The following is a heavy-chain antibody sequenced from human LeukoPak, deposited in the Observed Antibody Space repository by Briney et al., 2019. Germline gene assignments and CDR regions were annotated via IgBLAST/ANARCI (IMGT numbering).Heavy chain of an antibody. CDR2: IYYSGST. CDR3: ARAPIAAAGLGYGVDV. D-gene: IGHD6-13*01. CDR1: GGSISRGAYY. J-gene: IGHJ6*02. V-gene: IGHV4-31*01. Sequence: PSETLSLTCTVSGGSISRGAYYWTWIRQHPGKGLEWIGYIYYSGSTYYNPSLKSQVSISADTSKNQFSLKLSSVTAADTAVYFCARAPIAAAGLGYGVDVWGQGTTVTVSS.